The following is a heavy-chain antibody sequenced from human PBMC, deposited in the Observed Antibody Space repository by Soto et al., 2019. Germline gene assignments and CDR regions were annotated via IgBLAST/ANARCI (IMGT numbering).Heavy chain of an antibody. V-gene: IGHV1-2*04. Sequence: QVQLVQSGAEVKKPRASVKVSCKASGYTFTGYYMHWVRQAPGQGLEWMGWINPNSGGTNYAQKFQGWVTMTRDTSISTAYMELSRLRSDDTAVYYCARGLYSSTRIYGMDVWGQGTTVTVSS. D-gene: IGHD6-13*01. J-gene: IGHJ6*02. CDR2: INPNSGGT. CDR1: GYTFTGYY. CDR3: ARGLYSSTRIYGMDV.